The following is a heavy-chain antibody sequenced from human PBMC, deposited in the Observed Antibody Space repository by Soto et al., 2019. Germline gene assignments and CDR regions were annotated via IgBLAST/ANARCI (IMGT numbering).Heavy chain of an antibody. Sequence: KSSETLSLTCTVSGGSISSGGYYWSWIRQHPGKGLEWIGYIYYSGSTYYNPSLKSRVTISVDTSKNQFSLKLSSVTAADTAVYYCAGTGPNKEGMDVWGQGTTVTVSS. V-gene: IGHV4-31*03. D-gene: IGHD3-10*01. CDR1: GGSISSGGYY. J-gene: IGHJ6*02. CDR2: IYYSGST. CDR3: AGTGPNKEGMDV.